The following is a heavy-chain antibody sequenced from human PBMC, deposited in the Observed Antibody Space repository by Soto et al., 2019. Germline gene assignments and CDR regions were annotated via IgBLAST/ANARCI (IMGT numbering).Heavy chain of an antibody. CDR1: GFTFSSYS. CDR3: ARESAAAFSFDY. CDR2: ISSSSSYI. J-gene: IGHJ4*02. Sequence: GGSLRLSCAASGFTFSSYSMNWVRQAPGKGLEWVSSISSSSSYIYYADSVKGRFTISRDNAKNSLYLQMNSLRAEDTAVYYCARESAAAFSFDYWGQGTLVPVSS. D-gene: IGHD6-13*01. V-gene: IGHV3-21*01.